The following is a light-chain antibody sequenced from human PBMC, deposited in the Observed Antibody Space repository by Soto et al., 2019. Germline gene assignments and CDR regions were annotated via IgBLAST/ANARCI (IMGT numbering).Light chain of an antibody. V-gene: IGKV3-15*01. CDR1: QSINSN. CDR2: GAS. CDR3: QHYNNWPPWT. J-gene: IGKJ1*01. Sequence: IVMTQSPATLSVSPGERATLSCRASQSINSNLAWYQQKFGQAPRLLIYGASTRATGVPARFSGSGSGTEFTLTITSLQSEDVAVYYCQHYNNWPPWTFGQGTKVEI.